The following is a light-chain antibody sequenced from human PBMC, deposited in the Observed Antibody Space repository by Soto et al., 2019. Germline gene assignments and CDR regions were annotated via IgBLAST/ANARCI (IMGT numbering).Light chain of an antibody. Sequence: DVHITHSRSSLSASVGDRVTITCRASQSISSYLNWYQQKPGKAPKLLIYAASSLQSGVPSRFSGSGSGTDFTLTISSLQPEDFATYYCQQSYSTPLTFGGGTKVDIK. CDR2: AAS. V-gene: IGKV1-39*01. J-gene: IGKJ4*01. CDR1: QSISSY. CDR3: QQSYSTPLT.